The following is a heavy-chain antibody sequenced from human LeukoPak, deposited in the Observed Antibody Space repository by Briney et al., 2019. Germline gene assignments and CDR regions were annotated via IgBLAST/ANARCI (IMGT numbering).Heavy chain of an antibody. CDR2: INPNSGGT. CDR1: GYTFTGYY. D-gene: IGHD5-24*01. V-gene: IGHV1-2*02. Sequence: GASVKVSCKASGYTFTGYYMHWVRQAPGQGLEWMGWINPNSGGTNYAQKFQGRVTMTRDTSISTAYMELSRLRSDDTAVYYCARTFRDGYNDAFDIWGQGTMVTVSS. CDR3: ARTFRDGYNDAFDI. J-gene: IGHJ3*02.